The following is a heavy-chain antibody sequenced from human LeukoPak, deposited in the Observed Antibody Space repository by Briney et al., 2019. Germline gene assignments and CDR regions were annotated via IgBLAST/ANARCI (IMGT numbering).Heavy chain of an antibody. J-gene: IGHJ6*02. CDR1: GFTFSAYG. D-gene: IGHD2-21*02. CDR3: ARKVAYCGGDCPPLTYGMDV. Sequence: GGSLRLSCAASGFTFSAYGMSWVRQSPRKGLEWVSVIYSGGSTYYADSVKGRFTISRDNSKNTLYLQMNSLRAEDTAVYYCARKVAYCGGDCPPLTYGMDVWGQGTTVTVSS. CDR2: IYSGGST. V-gene: IGHV3-66*01.